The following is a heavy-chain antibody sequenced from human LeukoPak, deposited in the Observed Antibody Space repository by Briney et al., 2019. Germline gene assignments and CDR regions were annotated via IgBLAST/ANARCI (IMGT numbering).Heavy chain of an antibody. J-gene: IGHJ6*03. D-gene: IGHD6-6*01. Sequence: PSETLSLTCTVSGGSISSSSYYWSWIRQPPGKGLEWIGEINHSGSTNYNPSLKSRVTISVDTSKNQFSLKLSSVTAADTAVYYCARGRIAARRGNYYYMDVWGKGTTVTVSS. CDR3: ARGRIAARRGNYYYMDV. V-gene: IGHV4-39*07. CDR2: INHSGST. CDR1: GGSISSSSYY.